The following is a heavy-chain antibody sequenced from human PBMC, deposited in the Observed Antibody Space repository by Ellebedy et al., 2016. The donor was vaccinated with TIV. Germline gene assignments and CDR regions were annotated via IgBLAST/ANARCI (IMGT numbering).Heavy chain of an antibody. CDR1: GHTFSSYC. V-gene: IGHV1-46*01. Sequence: ASVKVSCKESGHTFSSYCVHWVRQAPGQGLQWMGVLKATDGSTIYTQKFQGRVSITRDTSTNTIYMDLSSLRSEDTAIYYCARDYPSVFTGFAFWGQGTVVIVSS. J-gene: IGHJ5*01. D-gene: IGHD5/OR15-5a*01. CDR3: ARDYPSVFTGFAF. CDR2: LKATDGST.